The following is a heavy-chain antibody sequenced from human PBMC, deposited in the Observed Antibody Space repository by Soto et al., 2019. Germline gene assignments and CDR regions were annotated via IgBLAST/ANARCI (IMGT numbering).Heavy chain of an antibody. CDR1: GYTFTNYG. CDR2: ISGYKGNT. V-gene: IGHV1-18*01. Sequence: QVQLVQSGAEVKKPGASVQVSCKASGYTFTNYGISWVRQAPGQGLEWMGWISGYKGNTNYAQKFQGRVIMTIDTSTSTAYMELSSLRSDDTAFYYCAREGPEHYVSEPFDFWGQGTLVTVSS. J-gene: IGHJ4*02. D-gene: IGHD3-16*01. CDR3: AREGPEHYVSEPFDF.